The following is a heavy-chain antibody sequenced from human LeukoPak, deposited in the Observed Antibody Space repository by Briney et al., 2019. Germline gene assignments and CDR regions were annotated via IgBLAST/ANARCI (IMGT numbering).Heavy chain of an antibody. V-gene: IGHV4-30-4*01. D-gene: IGHD3-22*01. CDR1: GGSISSGDYY. CDR2: IYYSGTT. CDR3: ASHITMIFNWFDP. Sequence: SETLSLTCTVSGGSISSGDYYWSWIRQPPGKGLEWIGYIYYSGTTYYNPSLKSRVTISVDTSKNQFSLKLSSVTAADTAVYYCASHITMIFNWFDPWGQGTLVTVSS. J-gene: IGHJ5*02.